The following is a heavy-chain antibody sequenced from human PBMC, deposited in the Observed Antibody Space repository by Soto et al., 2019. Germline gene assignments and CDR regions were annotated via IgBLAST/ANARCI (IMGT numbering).Heavy chain of an antibody. D-gene: IGHD3-22*01. CDR1: GGSISSSSYY. V-gene: IGHV4-39*01. Sequence: ETLSLTCTVSGGSISSSSYYWGWIRQPPGKGLEWIGSIYYSGSTYYNPSLKSRVTISVDTSKNQFSLKLSSVTAADTAVYYCADETYYYDSSGYYENWIFDYWGQGTLVTVSS. CDR2: IYYSGST. CDR3: ADETYYYDSSGYYENWIFDY. J-gene: IGHJ4*02.